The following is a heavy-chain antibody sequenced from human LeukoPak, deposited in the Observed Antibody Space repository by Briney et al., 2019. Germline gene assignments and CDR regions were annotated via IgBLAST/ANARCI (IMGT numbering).Heavy chain of an antibody. V-gene: IGHV3-21*01. Sequence: GSLRLSCAASGFTFSSYSMNWVRQAPGKGLEWVSSISSSSSYIYYADSVKGRFTISRDNAKNSLYLQMNSLRAEDTAVYYYARILRGNSPANYYYYMDVWGKGTTVTVSS. CDR2: ISSSSSYI. D-gene: IGHD2-15*01. CDR3: ARILRGNSPANYYYYMDV. CDR1: GFTFSSYS. J-gene: IGHJ6*03.